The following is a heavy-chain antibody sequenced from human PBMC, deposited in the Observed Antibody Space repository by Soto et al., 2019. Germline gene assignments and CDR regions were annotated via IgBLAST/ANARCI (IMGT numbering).Heavy chain of an antibody. CDR2: ISSSGPPI. Sequence: NPGGSLRLSCAASGFTSSDYYMSWIRQAPGKGLEWVSYISSSGPPIYYADSVKGRFTISRDNAKNSLYLEMNSLRAEDTAVYYCARPYYSYYGIDVWGQGTTVTVSS. V-gene: IGHV3-11*01. CDR1: GFTSSDYY. J-gene: IGHJ6*02. CDR3: ARPYYSYYGIDV.